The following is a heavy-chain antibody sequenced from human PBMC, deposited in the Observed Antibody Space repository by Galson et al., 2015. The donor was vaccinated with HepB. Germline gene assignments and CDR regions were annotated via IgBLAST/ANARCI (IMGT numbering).Heavy chain of an antibody. J-gene: IGHJ4*02. Sequence: TLSLTCTVSGGSISSGGYYWSWIRQHPGKGLEWIGYIYYSGSTYYNASLKSRVTISVDTSKNQFSLNLNSVTVADTAVYYCARGNPWTGRAAASNFDSWGQGTLVTVSS. CDR2: IYYSGST. CDR3: ARGNPWTGRAAASNFDS. CDR1: GGSISSGGYY. D-gene: IGHD6-13*01. V-gene: IGHV4-31*03.